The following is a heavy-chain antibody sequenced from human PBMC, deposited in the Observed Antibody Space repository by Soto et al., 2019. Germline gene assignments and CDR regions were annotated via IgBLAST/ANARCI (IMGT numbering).Heavy chain of an antibody. Sequence: GGALRVSWAGSGCTFSSYAMSWVRQAPGKGLEWVSAISGSGGSTYYADSVKGRFTISRDNSKNTLYLQMNSLRAEDTAVYYCPNPTERADISTATYYHRMDVCGHGTTVIVSS. CDR3: PNPTERADISTATYYHRMDV. J-gene: IGHJ6*02. V-gene: IGHV3-23*01. CDR2: ISGSGGST. D-gene: IGHD3-9*01. CDR1: GCTFSSYA.